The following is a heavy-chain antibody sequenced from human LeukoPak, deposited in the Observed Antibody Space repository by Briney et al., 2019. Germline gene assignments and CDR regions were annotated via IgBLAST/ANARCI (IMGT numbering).Heavy chain of an antibody. V-gene: IGHV4-30-4*08. J-gene: IGHJ6*03. CDR1: GGSISSGDYY. CDR2: IYYSGST. Sequence: SETLSLTCTVSGGSISSGDYYWSWIRQPPGKGLEWIGYIYYSGSTYYNPSLKSRVIISVDTSKNQFSLKLSSVTAADTAVYYCARDRGSGSYQHYYYYYYMDVWGKGTTVTVSS. D-gene: IGHD3-10*01. CDR3: ARDRGSGSYQHYYYYYYMDV.